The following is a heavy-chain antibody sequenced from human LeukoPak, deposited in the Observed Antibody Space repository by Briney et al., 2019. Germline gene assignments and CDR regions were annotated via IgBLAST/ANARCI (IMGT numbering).Heavy chain of an antibody. J-gene: IGHJ5*02. CDR3: ARDSGTTGEVKFDP. CDR2: ISAYNGNR. Sequence: ASVKVSCKASGYTFTSYGISWVRQAPGQGLEWMGWISAYNGNRNYAQKLQGRVTMTTDTSTSTAYMELRSLRSDDTAVYYCARDSGTTGEVKFDPWGQGTLVTVSS. CDR1: GYTFTSYG. D-gene: IGHD3-10*01. V-gene: IGHV1-18*01.